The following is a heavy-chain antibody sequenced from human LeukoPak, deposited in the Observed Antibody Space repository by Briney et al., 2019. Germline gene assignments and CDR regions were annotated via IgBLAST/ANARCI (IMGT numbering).Heavy chain of an antibody. V-gene: IGHV1-8*01. J-gene: IGHJ3*02. CDR3: AALGYYDSSGYWPDAFDI. CDR1: GYTFTSYD. D-gene: IGHD3-22*01. CDR2: MNPNSGNT. Sequence: ASVKVSCKASGYTFTSYDINWVRQATGQGLEWMGFMNPNSGNTGYAQKFQGRVTMTRNTSISTAYMELSSLRSEDTAVYYCAALGYYDSSGYWPDAFDIWGQGTMVTVSS.